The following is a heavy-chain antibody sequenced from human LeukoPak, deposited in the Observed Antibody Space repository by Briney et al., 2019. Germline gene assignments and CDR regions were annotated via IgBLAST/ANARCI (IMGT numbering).Heavy chain of an antibody. CDR2: IYTSGST. CDR1: GGSISSYY. D-gene: IGHD3-22*01. Sequence: SETLSLTCTVSGGSISSYYWSWIRQPAGKGLEWIGRIYTSGSTNYNPSLKSRVTMSVGTSKNQFSLKLSSVTAADTAVYYCAREEGYDSSGYADYWGQGTLVTVSS. J-gene: IGHJ4*02. CDR3: AREEGYDSSGYADY. V-gene: IGHV4-4*07.